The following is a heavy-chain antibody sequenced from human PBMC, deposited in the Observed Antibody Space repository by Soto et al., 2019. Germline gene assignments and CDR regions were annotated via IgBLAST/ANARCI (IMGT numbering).Heavy chain of an antibody. CDR3: ARLPPGESGAFDI. D-gene: IGHD2-21*01. CDR2: IYPGDSDT. V-gene: IGHV5-51*01. J-gene: IGHJ3*02. Sequence: GESLKISCKGSGYSFTSYWVGWVRQMPGKGLEWMGVIYPGDSDTRYSPSLQGQVTISAEKSMGTAYLQWSSLNASHTAMYYCARLPPGESGAFDIWGQGTIVTVSS. CDR1: GYSFTSYW.